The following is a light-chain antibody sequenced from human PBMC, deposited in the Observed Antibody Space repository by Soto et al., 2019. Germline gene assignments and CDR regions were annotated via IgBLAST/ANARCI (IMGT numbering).Light chain of an antibody. CDR3: QQYGRSRYT. CDR2: GAS. V-gene: IGKV3-20*01. CDR1: QTVSSSY. J-gene: IGKJ2*01. Sequence: EIVLTQSPGPLSLSPGERATLSCRASQTVSSSYLAWYQQKPGQAPRLLIYGASRTATGIPDRFSGSGAGTDFPLAISGLEPEDFAVYYLQQYGRSRYTWGRGTKLEIK.